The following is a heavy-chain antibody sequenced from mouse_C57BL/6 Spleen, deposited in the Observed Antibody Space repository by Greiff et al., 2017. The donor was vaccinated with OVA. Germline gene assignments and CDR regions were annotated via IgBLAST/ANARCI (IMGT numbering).Heavy chain of an antibody. J-gene: IGHJ4*01. Sequence: VQLQQSGAELVRPGSSVKLSCKASGYTFTSYWMHWVKQRPIQGLEWIGNIDPSDSETHYNQKFKDKATLTVDKSSSTAYMQLSSLTSEDSAVYYCARSGYDYDAYAMDYWGQGTSVTVSS. D-gene: IGHD2-4*01. CDR3: ARSGYDYDAYAMDY. CDR1: GYTFTSYW. CDR2: IDPSDSET. V-gene: IGHV1-52*01.